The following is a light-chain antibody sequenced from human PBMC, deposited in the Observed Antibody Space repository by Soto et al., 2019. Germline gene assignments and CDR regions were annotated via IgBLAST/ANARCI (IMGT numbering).Light chain of an antibody. J-gene: IGKJ5*01. V-gene: IGKV3-15*01. CDR3: QQYNNWPPIT. Sequence: EIVMTQSPATLSVSPGERATLSCRASQSVSSNLAWYQQKPGQAPRLLIYGASTRATGIPARFSGSGSGTEFTLTISSLQSEECSVYYCQQYNNWPPITFGQGTRLEIK. CDR1: QSVSSN. CDR2: GAS.